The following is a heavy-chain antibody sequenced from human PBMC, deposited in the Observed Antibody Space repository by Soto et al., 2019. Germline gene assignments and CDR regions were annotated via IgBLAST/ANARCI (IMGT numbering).Heavy chain of an antibody. J-gene: IGHJ6*02. V-gene: IGHV3-23*01. CDR1: GFTFSSYG. Sequence: PGGSLRLSCAASGFTFSSYGMHWVRQAPGKGLEWVSAISGSGGSTYYADSVKGRFTISRDNSKNTLYLQMNSLRAEDTAVYYCAKDRARTKRSGYERLYYYYGMDVWGQGTTVTVSS. CDR2: ISGSGGST. D-gene: IGHD3-22*01. CDR3: AKDRARTKRSGYERLYYYYGMDV.